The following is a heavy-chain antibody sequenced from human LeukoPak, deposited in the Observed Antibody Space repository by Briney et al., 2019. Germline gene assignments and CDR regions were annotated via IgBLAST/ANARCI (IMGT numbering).Heavy chain of an antibody. J-gene: IGHJ4*02. D-gene: IGHD3-22*01. CDR1: GFTFSTYW. CDR2: IKEDGSEK. Sequence: GGSLRLSCAASGFTFSTYWMSWVRQAPGKGLEWVANIKEDGSEKYYGDSVKGRFTISRDNAKNSLYLEMNSLRVEDTAVYYCARDSSGFQWGQGTLVTVSS. CDR3: ARDSSGFQ. V-gene: IGHV3-7*01.